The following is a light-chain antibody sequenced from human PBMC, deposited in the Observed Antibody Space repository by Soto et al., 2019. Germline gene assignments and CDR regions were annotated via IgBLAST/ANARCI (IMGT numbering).Light chain of an antibody. J-gene: IGKJ4*01. V-gene: IGKV1-39*01. CDR1: QSVSSY. Sequence: DIQMTQSPSSLSASIGDRVTITCRASQSVSSYLNWYQQKPGRAPKLLIYAASSLQSGVPSRFSGSGSGTDFILTISSLQREDFVTYYCQQSYSTPLTFGGGTKVEIK. CDR3: QQSYSTPLT. CDR2: AAS.